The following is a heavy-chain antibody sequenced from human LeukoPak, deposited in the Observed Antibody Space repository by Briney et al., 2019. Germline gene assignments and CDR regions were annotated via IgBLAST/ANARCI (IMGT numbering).Heavy chain of an antibody. CDR2: IKQDGSEK. V-gene: IGHV3-7*01. D-gene: IGHD3-10*01. J-gene: IGHJ4*02. CDR3: ARDPSYYYGSLSHFDF. Sequence: GGSLRLSCAASGFTFSSYAMHWVRQAPGKGLEWVANIKQDGSEKYYVDSVKGRFTISRDNAKNSLYLQMNSLRAEDTAVYYCARDPSYYYGSLSHFDFWGQGTLVTVSS. CDR1: GFTFSSYA.